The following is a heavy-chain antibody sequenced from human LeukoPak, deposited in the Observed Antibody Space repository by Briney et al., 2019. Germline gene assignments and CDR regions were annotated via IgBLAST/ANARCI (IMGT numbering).Heavy chain of an antibody. CDR3: ATQGIAAALRAFDY. Sequence: PGGSLRLSCAASGFTFSSYGMSWVRQAPGKGLEWVSAISGSGGSTYYADSVKGRFTISRDNSKNTLYLQMNSLRAEDTAVYYCATQGIAAALRAFDYWGQGTLVTVSS. V-gene: IGHV3-23*01. CDR1: GFTFSSYG. D-gene: IGHD6-13*01. J-gene: IGHJ4*02. CDR2: ISGSGGST.